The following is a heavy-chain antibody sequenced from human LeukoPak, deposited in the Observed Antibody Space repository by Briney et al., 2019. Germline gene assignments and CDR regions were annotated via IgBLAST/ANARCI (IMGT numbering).Heavy chain of an antibody. Sequence: ASVKVSCKASGYSFTNYAMNWVRQAPGQGLEWMGWIETNTGTPTYAQGFTGRFVFSLDTSVSTAYLQISGLKADGTAVYYCARDREGYLAWGQGTLVTVSS. J-gene: IGHJ5*02. CDR2: IETNTGTP. D-gene: IGHD1-1*01. V-gene: IGHV7-4-1*02. CDR3: ARDREGYLA. CDR1: GYSFTNYA.